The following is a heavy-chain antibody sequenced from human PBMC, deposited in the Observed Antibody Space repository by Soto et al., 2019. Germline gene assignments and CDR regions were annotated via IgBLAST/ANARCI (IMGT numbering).Heavy chain of an antibody. V-gene: IGHV3-15*01. J-gene: IGHJ4*02. CDR2: MKSITDAGTT. Sequence: EVQLVQSGGGLVKPGGSLTLSCAGSGFTFANAWMSWVRQAPGKGLEWVGSMKSITDAGTTDLAAPVKGRFSISSDESQNTWYLRMTNVKVEETALYYCLTERVAGSYNGYAREDHWGQGTLVTVSS. D-gene: IGHD5-12*01. CDR1: GFTFANAW. CDR3: LTERVAGSYNGYAREDH.